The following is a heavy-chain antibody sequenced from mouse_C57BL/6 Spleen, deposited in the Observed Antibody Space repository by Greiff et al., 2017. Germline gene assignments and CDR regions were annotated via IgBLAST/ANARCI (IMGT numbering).Heavy chain of an antibody. CDR3: ARSPDYYGSRFVYFDY. CDR2: IWWDDDK. D-gene: IGHD1-1*01. Sequence: QVTLKESGPGILQPSQTLSLTCSFSGFSLSTFGMGVGWIRQPSGKGLEWLAHIWWDDDKYYNPALKSRLTISKDTSKNQVFLKIANVDTADTATYYCARSPDYYGSRFVYFDYWGQGTTLTVSS. V-gene: IGHV8-8*01. CDR1: GFSLSTFGMG. J-gene: IGHJ2*01.